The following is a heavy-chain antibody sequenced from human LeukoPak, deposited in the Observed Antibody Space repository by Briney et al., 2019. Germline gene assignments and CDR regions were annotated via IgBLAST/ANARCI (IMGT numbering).Heavy chain of an antibody. J-gene: IGHJ1*01. CDR1: GFTFSSYE. Sequence: EPGGSLRLSCGASGFTFSSYEMNWVRQAPGKGREWVSYISSSGSTIYYADSVRGRFTISRDNAKNSLYLQMNSLRAEDTAVYYCARQYYYDSSGYYDAYFQHWGQGTLVTVSS. D-gene: IGHD3-22*01. V-gene: IGHV3-48*03. CDR2: ISSSGSTI. CDR3: ARQYYYDSSGYYDAYFQH.